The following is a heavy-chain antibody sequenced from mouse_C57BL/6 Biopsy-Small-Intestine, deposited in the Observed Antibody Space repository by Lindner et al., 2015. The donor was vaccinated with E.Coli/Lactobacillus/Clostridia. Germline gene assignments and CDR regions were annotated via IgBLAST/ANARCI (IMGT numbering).Heavy chain of an antibody. J-gene: IGHJ4*01. Sequence: VQLQESGPELVKPGASVKISCKASGYAFSSSWMNWVKQRPGKGLEWIGRIYPGDGDTNYNGKFKGKATLTADKSSSTAYMQLSSLTSEDSAVYFCAREGVDYWGQGTSVTVSS. V-gene: IGHV1-82*01. CDR2: IYPGDGDT. CDR1: GYAFSSSW. CDR3: AREGVDY.